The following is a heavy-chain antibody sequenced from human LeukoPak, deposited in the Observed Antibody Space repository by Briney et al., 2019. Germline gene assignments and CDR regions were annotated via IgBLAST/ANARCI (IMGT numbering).Heavy chain of an antibody. V-gene: IGHV1-18*01. D-gene: IGHD3-9*01. CDR1: GYPFTTYG. CDR2: ISTYNGDT. J-gene: IGHJ5*02. Sequence: ASVKVSCKASGYPFTTYGIIWVRQAPGQGLEWMGWISTYNGDTNYAQKFQGRVTMITDTSTSTAYIELRSLTSDDTAAYYCAREWWGYDVLTGDNWFDPWGQGTLVTVSS. CDR3: AREWWGYDVLTGDNWFDP.